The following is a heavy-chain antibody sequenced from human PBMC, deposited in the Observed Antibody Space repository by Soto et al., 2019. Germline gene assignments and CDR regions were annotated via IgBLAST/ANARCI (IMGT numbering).Heavy chain of an antibody. CDR2: ISGSGGST. CDR3: ANRNDYGSGSYFPFDH. V-gene: IGHV3-23*01. CDR1: GLTFSSYG. D-gene: IGHD3-10*01. Sequence: PGGSLRLSCAASGLTFSSYGMSWVRQDPGKGLEWVSSISGSGGSTYYADSVKGRFTISRDNSKNTLYLQMSSLRAEDTAVYYCANRNDYGSGSYFPFDHWGQGTLVTVSS. J-gene: IGHJ4*02.